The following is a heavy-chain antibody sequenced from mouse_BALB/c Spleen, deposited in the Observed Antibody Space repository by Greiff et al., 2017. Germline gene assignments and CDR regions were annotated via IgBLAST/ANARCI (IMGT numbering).Heavy chain of an antibody. J-gene: IGHJ4*01. CDR3: ARSLLWLRRGAMDY. D-gene: IGHD2-9*01. CDR1: GYTFTDYA. CDR2: ISTYYGDA. Sequence: QVQLKESGAELVRPGVSVKISCKGSGYTFTDYAMHWVKQSHAKSLEWIGVISTYYGDASYNQKFKGKATMTVDKSSSTAYMELARLTSEDSAIYYCARSLLWLRRGAMDYWGQGTSVTVSS. V-gene: IGHV1S137*01.